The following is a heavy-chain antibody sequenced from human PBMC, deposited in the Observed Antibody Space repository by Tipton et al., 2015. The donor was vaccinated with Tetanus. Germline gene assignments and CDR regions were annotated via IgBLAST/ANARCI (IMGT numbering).Heavy chain of an antibody. D-gene: IGHD1-26*01. CDR2: INHSGST. Sequence: TLSLTCAVYGGSFSGYYWTWIRQSPGKGLEWIGEINHSGSTNYNPSLESRVTISVDTSKNQFSLKMNSLTAADTVVYYCARRIGQCGELLAYWGQETRVPLSS. V-gene: IGHV4-34*01. CDR1: GGSFSGYY. J-gene: IGHJ4*01. CDR3: ARRIGQCGELLAY.